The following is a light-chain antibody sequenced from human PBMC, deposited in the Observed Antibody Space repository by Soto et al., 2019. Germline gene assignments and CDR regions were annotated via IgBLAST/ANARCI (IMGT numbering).Light chain of an antibody. CDR2: VAS. J-gene: IGKJ4*01. CDR3: QKYNSAPLLT. CDR1: QGISNY. Sequence: DTQMTQSPSSLSASVGDRVTITCRASQGISNYLAWYQQKPGKVPKLLIYVASTLQSGVPSRFSGSGSGTDFTLTISSLQPEDVATYYCQKYNSAPLLTFGGGTKVEIK. V-gene: IGKV1-27*01.